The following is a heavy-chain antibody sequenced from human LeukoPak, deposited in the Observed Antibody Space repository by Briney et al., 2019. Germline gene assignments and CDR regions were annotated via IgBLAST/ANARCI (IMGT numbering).Heavy chain of an antibody. CDR2: ISYDGSNK. CDR3: ARRGDASGSTLDY. V-gene: IGHV3-30*04. D-gene: IGHD3-10*01. CDR1: EFTFSSYA. J-gene: IGHJ4*02. Sequence: GGSLRLSCAASEFTFSSYAMHWVRQAPGKGLEWVAVISYDGSNKYHSDSVKGRFTISRDNSKNTLYVQMNSLRDEDTAVYYCARRGDASGSTLDYWGQGTLVTVSS.